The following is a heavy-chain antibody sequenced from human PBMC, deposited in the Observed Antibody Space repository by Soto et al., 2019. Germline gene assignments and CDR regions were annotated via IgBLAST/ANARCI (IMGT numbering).Heavy chain of an antibody. D-gene: IGHD6-13*01. CDR2: ISGSGGST. CDR1: GFTFSSYA. J-gene: IGHJ6*02. V-gene: IGHV3-23*01. CDR3: AKAGDIAAAGTYYYYYGMDV. Sequence: EVQLLESGGGLVQPGGSLRLSCAASGFTFSSYAMSWVRQAPGKGLEWVSAISGSGGSTYYADSVKGRFTISRDNSKNTLYLQMNSLRAEDTAVYYCAKAGDIAAAGTYYYYYGMDVWGQGTTVTVSS.